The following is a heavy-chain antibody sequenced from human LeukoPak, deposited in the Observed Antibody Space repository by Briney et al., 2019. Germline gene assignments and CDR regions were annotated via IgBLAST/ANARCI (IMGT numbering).Heavy chain of an antibody. Sequence: PGGSLRLSCAASGFTFSSYSMNWVRQAPGKGLEWVSSVSTGSRDIYYADSVTGRFTISRDNSKNTLYLQMNSLRTEDTAVYYCARLPNYWGQGTLVTVSS. V-gene: IGHV3-21*01. CDR3: ARLPNY. CDR1: GFTFSSYS. CDR2: VSTGSRDI. J-gene: IGHJ4*02.